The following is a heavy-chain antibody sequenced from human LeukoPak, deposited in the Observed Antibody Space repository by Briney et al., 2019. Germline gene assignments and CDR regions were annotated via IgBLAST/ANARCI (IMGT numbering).Heavy chain of an antibody. CDR2: ISSSGSII. Sequence: GGSLRLSCAASGFTFSDYYMSWIRQAPGKGLEWVSYISSSGSIIYYADSVKGRFTISRDNVKNSLYLQMNSLRAEDTAVYYCAKDGAVAGISAFDIWGQGTMVTVSS. CDR1: GFTFSDYY. J-gene: IGHJ3*02. D-gene: IGHD6-19*01. CDR3: AKDGAVAGISAFDI. V-gene: IGHV3-11*04.